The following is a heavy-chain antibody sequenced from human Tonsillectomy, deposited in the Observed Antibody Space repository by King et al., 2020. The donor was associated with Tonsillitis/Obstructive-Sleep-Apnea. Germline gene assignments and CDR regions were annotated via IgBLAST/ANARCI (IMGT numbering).Heavy chain of an antibody. J-gene: IGHJ4*02. CDR3: AHITETTVTTWYFDY. CDR2: IYWDDGK. V-gene: IGHV2-5*02. Sequence: TLKESGPTLVKPTQTLTLTCTFSGVSLSTSGVGVGWIRQPPGKALEWLALIYWDDGKRYSPSLKRRLTITKDTPKNQVVLTMTNMDPVDTATYYCAHITETTVTTWYFDYWGQGTLVTVSS. D-gene: IGHD4-17*01. CDR1: GVSLSTSGVG.